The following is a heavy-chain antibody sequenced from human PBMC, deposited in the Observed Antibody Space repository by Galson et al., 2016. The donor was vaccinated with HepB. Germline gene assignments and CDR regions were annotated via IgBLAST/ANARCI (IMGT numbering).Heavy chain of an antibody. V-gene: IGHV3-15*04. CDR1: GFTFNNAW. J-gene: IGHJ4*02. CDR2: IASKTDGGTT. D-gene: IGHD3-10*01. Sequence: SLRLSCAASGFTFNNAWMSWVRQAPGKGLEWIGRIASKTDGGTTDYAAPVKGRFTIPRDDSKDTLFLYMTSLKTDDTAWYYCNTTEGFLRYWGQGNPVTVSS. CDR3: NTTEGFLRY.